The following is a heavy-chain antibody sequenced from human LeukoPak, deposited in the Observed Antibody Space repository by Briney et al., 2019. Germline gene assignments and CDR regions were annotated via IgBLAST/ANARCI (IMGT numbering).Heavy chain of an antibody. CDR2: ISYDGSNK. Sequence: GGSLRLSCAASGFTFSSYAMHWVRQAPGKGLEWVAVISYDGSNKYYADSVKGRFTISRDNSKNTLYLQMSSLRAEDTAVYYCAKLGFLEWLSADYWGQGTLVTVSS. J-gene: IGHJ4*02. V-gene: IGHV3-30-3*01. D-gene: IGHD3-3*02. CDR1: GFTFSSYA. CDR3: AKLGFLEWLSADY.